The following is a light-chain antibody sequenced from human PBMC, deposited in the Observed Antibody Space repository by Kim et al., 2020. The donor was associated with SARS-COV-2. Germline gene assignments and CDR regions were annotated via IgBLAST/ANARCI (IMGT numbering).Light chain of an antibody. CDR1: QGIRND. J-gene: IGKJ1*01. V-gene: IGKV1-6*01. CDR2: ATS. CDR3: LQDSTYPRT. Sequence: AIQMTQSTSSLSASVGDRVTISCRASQGIRNDLGWYQQKPGKAPKLLIYATSSLQSGVPPRFSGSGSGTDFTLTISSLQPEDFATYYCLQDSTYPRTFGQGTKVDIK.